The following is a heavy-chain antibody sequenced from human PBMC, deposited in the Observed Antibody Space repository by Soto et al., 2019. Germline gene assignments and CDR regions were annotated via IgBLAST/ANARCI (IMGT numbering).Heavy chain of an antibody. CDR1: GFTFDDYA. J-gene: IGHJ6*03. Sequence: SLRLSCAASGFTFDDYAMHWVRQAPGKGLEWVSGISWNSGSIGYADSVKGRFTISRDNAKNSLYLQMNSLRAEDTALYYCAKDHSSGWYYYYMDVWGKGTTVTVSS. CDR2: ISWNSGSI. D-gene: IGHD6-19*01. V-gene: IGHV3-9*01. CDR3: AKDHSSGWYYYYMDV.